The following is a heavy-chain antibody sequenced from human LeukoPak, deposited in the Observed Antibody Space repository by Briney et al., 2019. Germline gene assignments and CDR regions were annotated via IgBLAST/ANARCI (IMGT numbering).Heavy chain of an antibody. D-gene: IGHD2-2*01. CDR1: GFTFSSYG. V-gene: IGHV3-23*01. CDR3: AKDRRYCSGTSCLGPYYFDY. CDR2: ISGSGGST. Sequence: GGSLRLSCAASGFTFSSYGMSWVRQAPGKGLEWVSAISGSGGSTYYADSVKGRFTISRDNSKNTLYLQMNSLRAEDTAVYYCAKDRRYCSGTSCLGPYYFDYWGQGTLVTVSS. J-gene: IGHJ4*02.